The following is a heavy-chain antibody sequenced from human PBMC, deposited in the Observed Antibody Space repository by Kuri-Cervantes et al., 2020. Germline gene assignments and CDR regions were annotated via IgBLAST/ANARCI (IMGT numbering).Heavy chain of an antibody. CDR3: AATKIAYMDV. CDR1: GFTFSSYA. J-gene: IGHJ6*03. D-gene: IGHD6-13*01. CDR2: ISYDGTNQ. Sequence: GGSLRLSCAASGFTFSSYAMHWVRQAPGKGLEWVAVISYDGTNQYYADSVKGRFSLSRDNSKNTLYLQMNSLRAEDTALYYCAATKIAYMDVWGQGTTVTVSS. V-gene: IGHV3-30-3*01.